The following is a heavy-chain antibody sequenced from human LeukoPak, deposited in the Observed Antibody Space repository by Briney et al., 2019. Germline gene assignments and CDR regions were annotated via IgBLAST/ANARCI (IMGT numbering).Heavy chain of an antibody. Sequence: GGSLRLSCAASGFTFSSYSMNWVRQAPGKGLEWVSCIRSSSSDRYYADSVKGRFTISRDNAKNSLYLQMNSLRAEDTAVYYCARGRITMNLDVWGKGTTVTVSS. CDR2: IRSSSSDR. V-gene: IGHV3-21*01. J-gene: IGHJ6*04. CDR3: ARGRITMNLDV. D-gene: IGHD3-22*01. CDR1: GFTFSSYS.